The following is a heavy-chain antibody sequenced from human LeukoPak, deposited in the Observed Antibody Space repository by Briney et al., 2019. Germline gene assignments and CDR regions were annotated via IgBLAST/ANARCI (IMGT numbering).Heavy chain of an antibody. Sequence: PGESLRLSCAASGFTFSSYWMHWVRQDPGKGLVWVSYIRGDGTSTSYADSVKGRFTISRDNAKNTLYLQMNSLRVEDTAVYYCARVGGVSGRAFDMWGQGTMVTVSS. CDR2: IRGDGTST. CDR3: ARVGGVSGRAFDM. J-gene: IGHJ3*02. V-gene: IGHV3-74*01. D-gene: IGHD6-25*01. CDR1: GFTFSSYW.